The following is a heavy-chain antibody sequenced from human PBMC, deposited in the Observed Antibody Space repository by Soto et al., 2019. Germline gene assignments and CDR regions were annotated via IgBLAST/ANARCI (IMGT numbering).Heavy chain of an antibody. CDR3: AKTHSGYSHNHFDY. Sequence: PWGSLRRGCPASGFTVISDGMHWVRQAPGKGLEWVAVISYDGSNKYYADSVKGRFTISRDNSKNTLYLQMNSLRAEDTAVYYCAKTHSGYSHNHFDYWGQGTLVTVSS. CDR1: GFTVISDG. V-gene: IGHV3-30*18. D-gene: IGHD3-22*01. J-gene: IGHJ4*02. CDR2: ISYDGSNK.